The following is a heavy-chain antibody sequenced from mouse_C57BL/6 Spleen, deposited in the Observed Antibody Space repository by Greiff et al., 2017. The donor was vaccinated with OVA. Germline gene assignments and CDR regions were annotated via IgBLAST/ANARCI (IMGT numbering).Heavy chain of an antibody. CDR1: GYAFSSSW. CDR3: ARDKIFPFAY. V-gene: IGHV1-82*01. CDR2: ISPGDGDT. J-gene: IGHJ3*01. Sequence: VQLQQSGPELVKPGASVKISCKASGYAFSSSWMNWVKQRPGKGLEWIGRISPGDGDTNYNGKFKGKATLTADKSSSTAYMQLSSLTSEDSAVYFCARDKIFPFAYWGQGTLVTVSA.